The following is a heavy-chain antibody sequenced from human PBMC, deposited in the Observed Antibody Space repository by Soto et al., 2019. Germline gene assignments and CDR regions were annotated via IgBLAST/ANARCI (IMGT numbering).Heavy chain of an antibody. V-gene: IGHV3-30*18. D-gene: IGHD6-25*01. J-gene: IGHJ6*02. CDR2: ISHDGSNK. Sequence: ESGGGVVQPGRSLRLSCEPSTFTFTTFGMHWVRQAPGKGLEWVAFISHDGSNKDYADSVKGRFTISRENPRNTLYLQMSSLRAEDTAVYYCTKVRAGPSSYYYYAMDVWGQGTTVTVSS. CDR3: TKVRAGPSSYYYYAMDV. CDR1: TFTFTTFG.